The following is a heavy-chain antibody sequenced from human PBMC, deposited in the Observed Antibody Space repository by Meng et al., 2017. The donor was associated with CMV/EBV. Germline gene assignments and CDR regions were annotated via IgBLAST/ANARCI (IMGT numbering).Heavy chain of an antibody. V-gene: IGHV1-69*05. CDR1: GGTFSSYA. Sequence: SVKVSCKASGGTFSSYAISWVRQAPGQGLEWMGGIIPIFGTANYAQKFQGRVAITTDESTSTAYMELSSLRSEDTAVYYCASERRSPNWFDPWGQGTLVTVSS. CDR2: IIPIFGTA. CDR3: ASERRSPNWFDP. D-gene: IGHD3-10*01. J-gene: IGHJ5*02.